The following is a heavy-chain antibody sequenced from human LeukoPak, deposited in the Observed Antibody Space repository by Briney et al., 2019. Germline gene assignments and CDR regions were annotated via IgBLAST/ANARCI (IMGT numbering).Heavy chain of an antibody. CDR1: GGSISSSSYY. J-gene: IGHJ6*03. D-gene: IGHD4-11*01. CDR2: IYYSGST. Sequence: PSETLSLTCTVSGGSISSSSYYWGWIRQPPGKGLEWIGSIYYSGSTYYNPSLKSRVTISVDTSKNQFSLKLSSVTAADTAVYYCARCPTVTPYYYYMDVWGKGTTVTASS. CDR3: ARCPTVTPYYYYMDV. V-gene: IGHV4-39*01.